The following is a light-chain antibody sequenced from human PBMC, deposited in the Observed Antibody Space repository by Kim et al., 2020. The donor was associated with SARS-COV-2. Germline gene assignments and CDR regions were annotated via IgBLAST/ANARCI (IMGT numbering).Light chain of an antibody. Sequence: SVSPGQTARITCSGDVLAKKYARWFQQKPGQAPVLVIYKDSERPSGIPERFSGSSSGTTVTLTISGAQVEDEADYYCYSAADNNLVFGGGTADRP. V-gene: IGLV3-27*01. CDR1: VLAKKY. J-gene: IGLJ3*02. CDR2: KDS. CDR3: YSAADNNLV.